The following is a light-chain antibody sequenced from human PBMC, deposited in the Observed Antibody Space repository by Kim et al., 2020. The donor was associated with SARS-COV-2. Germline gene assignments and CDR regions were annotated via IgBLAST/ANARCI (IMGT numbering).Light chain of an antibody. CDR3: QQYGSSPLT. V-gene: IGKV3-20*01. CDR1: QRVSRRY. J-gene: IGKJ1*01. Sequence: SPGERSTLSCRARQRVSRRYLACYHQNPGQAPRLLIYRASSRATGIPDRFSGSGCGTDFTLTISRLEPEDFAVYYWQQYGSSPLTFGQGTKVDIK. CDR2: RAS.